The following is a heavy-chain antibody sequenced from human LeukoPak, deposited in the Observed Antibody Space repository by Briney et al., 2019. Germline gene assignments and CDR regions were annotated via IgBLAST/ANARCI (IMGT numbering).Heavy chain of an antibody. D-gene: IGHD2-2*01. J-gene: IGHJ4*02. CDR2: ISWNSGSI. V-gene: IGHV3-9*01. Sequence: PGRSLRLSCAASGFTFDDYAMHWVRQAPGKGLEWVSGISWNSGSIGYADSVKGRFTISRDNAKNSLYLQMNSLRAEDTALYYCAKVGHIVVVPAAIQFDYWGQGTLVTVSS. CDR1: GFTFDDYA. CDR3: AKVGHIVVVPAAIQFDY.